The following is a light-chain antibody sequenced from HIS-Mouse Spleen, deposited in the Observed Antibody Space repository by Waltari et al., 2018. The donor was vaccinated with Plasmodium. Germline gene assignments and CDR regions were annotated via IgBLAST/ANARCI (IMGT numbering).Light chain of an antibody. Sequence: SYELTQPPSVSVSPGQTARITCSGDALPKKYAYWYQKKSGQAPVLVIDEDSKRPSGFPERFSGSSSGTMATLTISGAQVEDEADYYCYSTDSSGNHRVFGGGTKLTVL. V-gene: IGLV3-10*01. CDR2: EDS. CDR1: ALPKKY. CDR3: YSTDSSGNHRV. J-gene: IGLJ3*02.